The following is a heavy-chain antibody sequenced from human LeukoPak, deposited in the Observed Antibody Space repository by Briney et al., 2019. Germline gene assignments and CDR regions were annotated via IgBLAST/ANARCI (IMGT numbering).Heavy chain of an antibody. CDR2: ISWNSGSI. J-gene: IGHJ4*02. D-gene: IGHD6-13*01. V-gene: IGHV3-9*01. Sequence: GGSLRLSCAASGFTFSSYAMHWVRQAPGKGLEWVSGISWNSGSIGYADSVKGRFTISRDNAKNSLYLQMNSLRAEDTALYYRAKDMGYSSSWYVDYWGQGTLVTVSS. CDR3: AKDMGYSSSWYVDY. CDR1: GFTFSSYA.